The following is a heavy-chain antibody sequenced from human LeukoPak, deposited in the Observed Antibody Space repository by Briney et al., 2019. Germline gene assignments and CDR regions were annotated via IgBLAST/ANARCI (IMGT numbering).Heavy chain of an antibody. CDR3: ARHDKGYWGYYYGMDV. J-gene: IGHJ6*02. Sequence: SETLSLTCGVSGGAITNYYWNWIRQAPGKGLEWLGYIYYTGSTTYNPSVKSRITISLDTSKNQFSLTLNSVTAADTAVYYRARHDKGYWGYYYGMDVWGQGTTVTVSS. CDR1: GGAITNYY. V-gene: IGHV4-59*08. D-gene: IGHD7-27*01. CDR2: IYYTGST.